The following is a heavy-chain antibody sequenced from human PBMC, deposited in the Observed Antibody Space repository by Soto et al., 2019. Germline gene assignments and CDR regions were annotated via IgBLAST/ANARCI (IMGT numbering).Heavy chain of an antibody. CDR2: INPSGGSS. Sequence: QVQLVQSGAEVKKPGASVKVSCKASGYTFTSYYMHWVRQAPGQGLEWMGIINPSGGSSTYAQKSQGRVTMTRDTSTSTVYMELSSLRSEDTAVYYCARDDGYNLRRFDYWGQGTLVSVSS. D-gene: IGHD5-12*01. V-gene: IGHV1-46*01. CDR1: GYTFTSYY. J-gene: IGHJ4*02. CDR3: ARDDGYNLRRFDY.